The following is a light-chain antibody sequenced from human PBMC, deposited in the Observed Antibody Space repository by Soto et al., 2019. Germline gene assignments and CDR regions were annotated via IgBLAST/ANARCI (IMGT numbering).Light chain of an antibody. CDR3: QQYGSSGT. J-gene: IGKJ1*01. Sequence: EIVFTQSPGTLSLSPGERSTLSCVASQSVSNNYLAWYQQKPGQAPRLLIYGASNRATGIPDRFSGSGSGTDFTLTISRLEPEDFAVYYCQQYGSSGTFGQGTKVDIK. V-gene: IGKV3-20*01. CDR2: GAS. CDR1: QSVSNNY.